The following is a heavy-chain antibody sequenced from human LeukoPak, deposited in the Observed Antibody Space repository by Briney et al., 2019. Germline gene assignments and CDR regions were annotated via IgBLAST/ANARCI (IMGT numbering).Heavy chain of an antibody. Sequence: PGGSLRLSYAASGITFSSYGMSWVRQAPGKGLVWVSRINSDGSSTSYADSVKGRFTISRDNAKNTLYLQMNSLSAEDTAVYYCARDRQPLLSGGNWFDPWGQGTLVTVSS. CDR3: ARDRQPLLSGGNWFDP. D-gene: IGHD2-21*02. CDR2: INSDGSST. J-gene: IGHJ5*02. V-gene: IGHV3-74*01. CDR1: GITFSSYG.